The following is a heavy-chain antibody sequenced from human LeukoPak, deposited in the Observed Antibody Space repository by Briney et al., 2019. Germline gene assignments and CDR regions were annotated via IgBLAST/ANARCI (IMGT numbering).Heavy chain of an antibody. CDR1: GGTFSSYA. CDR3: ASSDSRYCSSTSCYTYYYGMDV. J-gene: IGHJ6*02. V-gene: IGHV1-69*01. D-gene: IGHD2-2*02. CDR2: IIPIFGTA. Sequence: GASVKVSCKASGGTFSSYAISWVRQAPGQGLEWMGGIIPIFGTANYAQKFQGRVTITADESTSTAYMELSSLRSEDTAVYYCASSDSRYCSSTSCYTYYYGMDVWGQGTTVTVSS.